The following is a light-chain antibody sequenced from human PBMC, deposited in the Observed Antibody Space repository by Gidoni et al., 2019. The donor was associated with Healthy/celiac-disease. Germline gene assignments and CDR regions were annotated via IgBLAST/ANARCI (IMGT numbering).Light chain of an antibody. Sequence: QSALTQPASVSGSPGQSITISCTGTSSDVGGYNYVSWYQQHPGKAPKLMIYEVSNRPSGVSNRFSGSKSGNTASLTISGLRAEDEADYYCSSYTSSSIYVFGTGTKVTVL. J-gene: IGLJ1*01. V-gene: IGLV2-14*01. CDR2: EVS. CDR3: SSYTSSSIYV. CDR1: SSDVGGYNY.